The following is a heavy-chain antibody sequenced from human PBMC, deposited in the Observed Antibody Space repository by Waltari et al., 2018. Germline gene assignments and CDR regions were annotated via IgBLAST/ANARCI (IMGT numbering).Heavy chain of an antibody. V-gene: IGHV1-18*04. CDR3: ARRNIPIFGDYMDV. CDR1: GYTFSDYN. CDR2: ISPYTNDA. D-gene: IGHD3-3*01. Sequence: QVHLVQSGPEVETPGASVKISCKASGYTFSDYNINWVRQVPGQGLEWMGHISPYTNDADYAQKFQVRVFMTTDTSTNTAYLEVRSLRFDDTAVYYCARRNIPIFGDYMDVWRQGTMVTVSS. J-gene: IGHJ6*03.